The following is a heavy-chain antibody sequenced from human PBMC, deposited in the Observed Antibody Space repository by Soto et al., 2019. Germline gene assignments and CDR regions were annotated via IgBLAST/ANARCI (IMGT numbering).Heavy chain of an antibody. J-gene: IGHJ5*01. V-gene: IGHV3-23*01. Sequence: GGSLRLSCVASGFTFTSYALTWVRQLPGKGLEWVSSVTNTGGITHYANSVKGRFTISRDNSKNTVYLQMNSLRAEDTAIYYCAKIYRSCTYSNCYSRSPPDSWGQGTLVTVSS. CDR3: AKIYRSCTYSNCYSRSPPDS. CDR1: GFTFTSYA. D-gene: IGHD2-15*01. CDR2: VTNTGGIT.